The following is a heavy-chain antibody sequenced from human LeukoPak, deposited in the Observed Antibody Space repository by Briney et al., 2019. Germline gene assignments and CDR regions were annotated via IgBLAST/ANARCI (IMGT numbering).Heavy chain of an antibody. CDR2: INIETGNP. CDR3: ARVAGYTTDWYGGGDDY. Sequence: ASVKVSCTASGYTFISYALSWVRQAPGQGLEWMGWINIETGNPTYAQGFTGRFVFSLDTSVSTAYLQISSLKAEDTAVYYCARVAGYTTDWYGGGDDYWGQGTLVTVSS. J-gene: IGHJ4*02. V-gene: IGHV7-4-1*02. D-gene: IGHD6-19*01. CDR1: GYTFISYA.